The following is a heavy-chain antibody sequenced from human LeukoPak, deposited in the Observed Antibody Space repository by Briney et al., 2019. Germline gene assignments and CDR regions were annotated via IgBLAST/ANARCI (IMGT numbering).Heavy chain of an antibody. CDR3: TREASAGNWYDR. Sequence: ASVKVSCKASGYTFTYYSRHWVRQAPGRRLEWMGWINPDSGGTNYAQKFQGRVTMTRDTSISTVYMELSRLTYDDTAVFYCTREASAGNWYDRWGQGTPVTVSS. V-gene: IGHV1-2*02. J-gene: IGHJ5*02. D-gene: IGHD5-12*01. CDR2: INPDSGGT. CDR1: GYTFTYYS.